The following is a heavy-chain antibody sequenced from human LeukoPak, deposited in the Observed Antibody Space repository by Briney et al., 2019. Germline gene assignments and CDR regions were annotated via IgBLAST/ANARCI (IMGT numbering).Heavy chain of an antibody. V-gene: IGHV3-21*01. CDR1: GFTFSSYS. D-gene: IGHD3-22*01. Sequence: GGSLRLSCAASGFTFSSYSMNWVRQAPGKGLEWVSSISSSSSYIYYADSVKGRFTISRDNAKNSLYLQMNSLRAEDTAVYYCARGRLVGYYDSSGYEDYWGQGTLVTVSS. CDR3: ARGRLVGYYDSSGYEDY. J-gene: IGHJ4*02. CDR2: ISSSSSYI.